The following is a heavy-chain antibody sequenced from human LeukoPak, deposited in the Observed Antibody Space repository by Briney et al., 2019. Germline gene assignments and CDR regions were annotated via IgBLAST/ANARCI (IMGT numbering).Heavy chain of an antibody. J-gene: IGHJ4*02. V-gene: IGHV4-39*01. Sequence: SETLSFTCAVSGGSISSSSYYWGWIRQPPGKGLEWIGSIYYTGRTYYNPSLESRVTISVDTSKNQFSLKLSSVTAADTAVYYCASLGKLGYYFDYWGQGTLVTVSS. CDR1: GGSISSSSYY. CDR2: IYYTGRT. CDR3: ASLGKLGYYFDY. D-gene: IGHD3-16*01.